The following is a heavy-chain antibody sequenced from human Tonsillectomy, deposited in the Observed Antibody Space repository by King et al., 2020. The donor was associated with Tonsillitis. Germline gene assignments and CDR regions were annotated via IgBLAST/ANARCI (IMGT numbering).Heavy chain of an antibody. V-gene: IGHV2-70*11. J-gene: IGHJ3*02. CDR3: ARILIGSSGYGRVDAFDI. CDR2: IDWDDDK. CDR1: GFSLSTSGMC. Sequence: TLKESGPALVKPTQTLTLTCTFSGFSLSTSGMCVSWIRQPPGKALEWLARIDWDDDKYYSTSLKTRLTISKDNSKNQVVLTMTNMDPVDTATYYCARILIGSSGYGRVDAFDIWGQGTMVTVSS. D-gene: IGHD3-22*01.